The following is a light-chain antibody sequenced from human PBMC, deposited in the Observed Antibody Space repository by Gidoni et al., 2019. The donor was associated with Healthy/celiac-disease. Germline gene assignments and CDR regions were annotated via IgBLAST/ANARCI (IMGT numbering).Light chain of an antibody. J-gene: IGLJ2*01. V-gene: IGLV3-19*01. CDR1: SLRSYY. Sequence: SPELTQDPAVSVALGQTVRITCQGDSLRSYYASWYQQKPGQAPVLVIYGKNNRPSGIPDRFSGSSSGNTASLTITGAQAEDEADYYCNSRDSSGNHPYVVFGGGTKLTVL. CDR2: GKN. CDR3: NSRDSSGNHPYVV.